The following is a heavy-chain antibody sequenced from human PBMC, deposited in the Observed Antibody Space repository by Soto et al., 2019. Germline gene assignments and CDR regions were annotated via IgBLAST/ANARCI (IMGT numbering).Heavy chain of an antibody. J-gene: IGHJ4*02. D-gene: IGHD2-21*02. CDR2: INTDESST. CDR1: GFTFSNYW. V-gene: IGHV3-74*03. CDR3: ARDGEYCGGDFYALFNLEY. Sequence: EVQLLESGGGLVQPGGSLRLSCAASGFTFSNYWMHWVRQAPGKGLVWVSRINTDESSTTYADSVKGRFTVSRDNAKNTLYLLMNSLRGEDTAVYYCARDGEYCGGDFYALFNLEYWGQGTLVTVSS.